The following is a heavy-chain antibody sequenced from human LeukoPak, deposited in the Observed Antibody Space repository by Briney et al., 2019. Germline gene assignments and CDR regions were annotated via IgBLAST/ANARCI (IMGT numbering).Heavy chain of an antibody. J-gene: IGHJ4*02. V-gene: IGHV4-59*01. Sequence: SETLSLTCTVAGGSLNYYYWMWIRQPPGKGLEWIGYIYYSGGTHYNPSLKSRVTMLVDTSKNQFSLKLTAVTAADTAVYYCARETPGAGHFDYWGQGSLVTVSS. CDR2: IYYSGGT. CDR3: ARETPGAGHFDY. D-gene: IGHD7-27*01. CDR1: GGSLNYYY.